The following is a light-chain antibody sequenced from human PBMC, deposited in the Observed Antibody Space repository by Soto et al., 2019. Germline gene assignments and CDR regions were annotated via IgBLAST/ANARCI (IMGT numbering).Light chain of an antibody. CDR3: QQYSDSPPYT. CDR1: QSVDRAY. J-gene: IGKJ2*01. Sequence: EVVLTQSPGTLSLSPGERATLSCRASQSVDRAYLAWYQHKPGQAPRLLMYGSSNRASDIPDRFSGSGSGTDLTLTIRRLEPEDFAVYYCQQYSDSPPYTFGQGTKLEIK. CDR2: GSS. V-gene: IGKV3-20*01.